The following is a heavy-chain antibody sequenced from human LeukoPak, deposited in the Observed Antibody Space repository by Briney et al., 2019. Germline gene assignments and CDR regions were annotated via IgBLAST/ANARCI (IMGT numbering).Heavy chain of an antibody. D-gene: IGHD1-1*01. CDR1: GFTFSFYT. J-gene: IGHJ4*02. CDR3: AKGIDTGTTLTFDY. Sequence: GGSLRLSCAASGFTFSFYTMNWVRQAPGKGLEWVSGINWNGGSTGYADSVKGRFTISRDNSKNSLYLQMNSLRAEDTALYYCAKGIDTGTTLTFDYWGQGTLVTVSS. V-gene: IGHV3-20*04. CDR2: INWNGGST.